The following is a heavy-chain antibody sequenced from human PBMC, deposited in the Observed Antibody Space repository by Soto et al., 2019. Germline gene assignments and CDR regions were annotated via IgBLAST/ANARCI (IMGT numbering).Heavy chain of an antibody. CDR1: GGTFSSYA. D-gene: IGHD1-26*01. Sequence: SSVKVSCKASGGTFSSYAISWVRQAPGQGLEWMGGIIPIFGTANYAQKFQGRVTITADESTSTAYMELSSLRSEDTAVYYCARRVCSKGGSEEYYYGRDVCCQRCTVTV. CDR2: IIPIFGTA. CDR3: ARRVCSKGGSEEYYYGRDV. V-gene: IGHV1-69*13. J-gene: IGHJ6*02.